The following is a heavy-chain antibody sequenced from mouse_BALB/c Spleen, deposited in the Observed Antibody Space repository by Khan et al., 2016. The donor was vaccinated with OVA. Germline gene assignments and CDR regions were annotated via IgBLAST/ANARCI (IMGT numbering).Heavy chain of an antibody. CDR1: GYTFTSYW. Sequence: EVQLQQSGTVLARPGASVKMSCKASGYTFTSYWMHWVKQRPGQGLEWIGDIYPGNTDTNYNQKFKGKAKLTAVTSTSTAYMELSSLTNEDSAVYYCTRRNCGVAWFAYWGQGTMVTVSA. J-gene: IGHJ3*01. D-gene: IGHD4-1*01. CDR3: TRRNCGVAWFAY. CDR2: IYPGNTDT. V-gene: IGHV1-5*01.